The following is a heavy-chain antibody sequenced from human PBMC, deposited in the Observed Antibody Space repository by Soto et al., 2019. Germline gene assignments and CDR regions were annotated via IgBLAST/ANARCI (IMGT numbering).Heavy chain of an antibody. V-gene: IGHV4-39*01. J-gene: IGHJ4*02. D-gene: IGHD6-13*01. CDR1: GGFINSNNYY. Sequence: QLQLQESGPGLVKPSETLSLTCTVSGGFINSNNYYWGWVRQPPGKGLQLIGSFDYSGSTYYNPSLEGRVAISVDTSKNQFSLRLSSVTAADTAVYYCARQMHRSSLLYWGQGTLVTVSS. CDR3: ARQMHRSSLLY. CDR2: FDYSGST.